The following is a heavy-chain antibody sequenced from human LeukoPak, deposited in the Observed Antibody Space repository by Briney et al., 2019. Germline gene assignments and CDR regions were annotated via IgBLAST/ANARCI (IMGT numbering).Heavy chain of an antibody. CDR2: ISYDGSNK. D-gene: IGHD3-3*01. J-gene: IGHJ6*04. Sequence: PGRSLRLSCAASGFTFSSYGMHWVRQAPGKGLEWVAVISYDGSNKYYADSVKGRFTISRDNSKNTLYLQMNSLRAEDTAVYYCAKDARYYDFWSAEAYVWGKGTTVTVSS. V-gene: IGHV3-30*18. CDR1: GFTFSSYG. CDR3: AKDARYYDFWSAEAYV.